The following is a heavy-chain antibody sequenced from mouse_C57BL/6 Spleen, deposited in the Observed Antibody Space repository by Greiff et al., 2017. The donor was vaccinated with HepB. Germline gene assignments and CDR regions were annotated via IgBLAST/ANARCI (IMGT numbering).Heavy chain of an antibody. CDR2: IDPENGDT. D-gene: IGHD1-1*01. J-gene: IGHJ3*01. Sequence: EVQLQQSGAELVRPGASVKLSCTASGFNIKDDYMHWVKQRPEQGLEWIGWIDPENGDTEYASKFQGKATITADTSSNTAYLQLSSLTSEDTAVYYCTTDYYYGSSRFAYWGQGTLVTVSA. CDR1: GFNIKDDY. CDR3: TTDYYYGSSRFAY. V-gene: IGHV14-4*01.